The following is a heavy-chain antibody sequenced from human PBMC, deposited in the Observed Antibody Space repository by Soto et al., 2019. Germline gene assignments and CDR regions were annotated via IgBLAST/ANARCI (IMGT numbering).Heavy chain of an antibody. CDR2: IWYDGSNK. CDR3: ARGQQWLGADDAFDI. CDR1: GFTFSSYG. J-gene: IGHJ3*02. D-gene: IGHD6-19*01. V-gene: IGHV3-33*01. Sequence: SLRLSCAASGFTFSSYGMHWVRQAPGKGLEWVAVIWYDGSNKYYADSVKGRFTISRDNSKNTLYLQMNSLRAEDTAVYYCARGQQWLGADDAFDIWGPGTMVTLSS.